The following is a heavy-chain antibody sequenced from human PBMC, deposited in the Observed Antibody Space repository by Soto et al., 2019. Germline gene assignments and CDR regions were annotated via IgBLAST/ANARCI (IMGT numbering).Heavy chain of an antibody. D-gene: IGHD3-3*01. CDR2: INPSGGST. CDR1: GYTFTSYY. Sequence: ASVKGSCKASGYTFTSYYMHWVRQAPGQGLEWMGIINPSGGSTSYAQKFQGRVTMTRDTSTSTAYMELSSLGSEDTAVYYCAGTIFGRTLDYWGQGTLVTVSS. J-gene: IGHJ4*02. V-gene: IGHV1-46*01. CDR3: AGTIFGRTLDY.